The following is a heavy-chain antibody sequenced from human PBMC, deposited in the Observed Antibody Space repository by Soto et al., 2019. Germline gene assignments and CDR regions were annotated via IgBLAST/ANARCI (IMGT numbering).Heavy chain of an antibody. CDR3: ARTGEEVVTAIKGYWFDP. CDR2: IIPIFGTA. V-gene: IGHV1-69*06. J-gene: IGHJ5*02. CDR1: GGTFSSYA. D-gene: IGHD2-21*02. Sequence: QVQLVQSGAEVKKPGSSVKVSCKASGGTFSSYAISWVRQAPGQGLEWMGGIIPIFGTANYAQKFRGRVTITADKSTSTAYMELSSLRSEDTAVYYCARTGEEVVTAIKGYWFDPWGQGTLVTVSS.